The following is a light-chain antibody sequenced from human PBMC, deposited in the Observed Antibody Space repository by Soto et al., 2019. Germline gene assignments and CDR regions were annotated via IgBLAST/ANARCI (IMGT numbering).Light chain of an antibody. J-gene: IGKJ2*01. V-gene: IGKV4-1*01. CDR2: WAS. CDR1: QSVLYSSNNENY. CDR3: QQYYSTPYN. Sequence: EIVMTQSPDSLAVSLGERATINCKSSQSVLYSSNNENYLAWYQQKPGQSPKLLIHWASTRKSGVPDRFSGSESGTDFTLTISSLQAEDVAVYLCQQYYSTPYNFGQGTKLEIK.